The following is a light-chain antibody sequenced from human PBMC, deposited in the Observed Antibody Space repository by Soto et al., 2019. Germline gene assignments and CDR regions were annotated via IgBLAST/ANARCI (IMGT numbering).Light chain of an antibody. V-gene: IGLV2-14*01. J-gene: IGLJ1*01. CDR3: SSYTTSNTPLYV. CDR1: SSDTAGYNY. CDR2: EAS. Sequence: QSALTQPASVSGSPGQSITISRTGTSSDTAGYNYVSWYQQHPGKAPKLMIYEASNRPSGVSNRFSGSQSGNTASLTISGLQAEDEANYYCSSYTTSNTPLYVFGTGTKVTVL.